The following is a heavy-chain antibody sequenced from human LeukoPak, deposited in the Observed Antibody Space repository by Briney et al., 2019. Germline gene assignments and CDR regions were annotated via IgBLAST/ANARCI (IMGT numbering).Heavy chain of an antibody. D-gene: IGHD6-13*01. CDR3: ARMGIAAAGTQNWFDP. Sequence: SETLSLTCTVSGGSISSGGYYWSWIRQHPGKGREWIGYIYYSGSTYYNPSLKSRVTISVDTSKNQFSLKLSSVTAADTAVYYCARMGIAAAGTQNWFDPWGQGTLVTVSS. CDR1: GGSISSGGYY. V-gene: IGHV4-31*03. J-gene: IGHJ5*02. CDR2: IYYSGST.